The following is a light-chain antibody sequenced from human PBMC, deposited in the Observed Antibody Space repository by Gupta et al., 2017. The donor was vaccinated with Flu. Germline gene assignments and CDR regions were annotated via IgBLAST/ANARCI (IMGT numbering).Light chain of an antibody. Sequence: DIQMTQSPSSVSASVGDRVTITCRASQSINNWLAWYQQKPGKAPNRLIYAASSLQSGVPSRLSGSGSDTNSTLTSRSLQPEDLAIYYWQQAKNLPWTFGQGTKVE. CDR3: QQAKNLPWT. J-gene: IGKJ1*01. CDR1: QSINNW. V-gene: IGKV1-12*01. CDR2: AAS.